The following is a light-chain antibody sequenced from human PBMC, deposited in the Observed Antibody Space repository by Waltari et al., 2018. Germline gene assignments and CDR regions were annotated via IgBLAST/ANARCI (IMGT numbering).Light chain of an antibody. J-gene: IGLJ3*02. CDR3: CSYAGSYTWV. CDR2: DVR. Sequence: QSALTRPRSVSGSPGQSVTLSCTGTSSDVGGYSSVSWYQQHPGKAPKLMIYDVRRRPSGVPDRFSGSKSGNTASLTISGLQAEDEADYYCCSYAGSYTWVFGGGTKLTVL. V-gene: IGLV2-11*01. CDR1: SSDVGGYSS.